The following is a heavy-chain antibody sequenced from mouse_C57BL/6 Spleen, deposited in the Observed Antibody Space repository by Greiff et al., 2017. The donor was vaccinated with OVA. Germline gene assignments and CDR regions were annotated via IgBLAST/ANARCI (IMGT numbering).Heavy chain of an antibody. D-gene: IGHD1-1*01. CDR2: IYPGDGDT. CDR1: GYAFSSSW. CDR3: ARGDYGSSLYFDY. V-gene: IGHV1-82*01. J-gene: IGHJ2*01. Sequence: QVQLQQSGPELVKPGASVKISCKASGYAFSSSWMNWVKQRPGKGLEWIGRIYPGDGDTNYNGKFKGKATLTADKSSSTAYMQLSSLTSEDSAVYFCARGDYGSSLYFDYWGQGTTLTVSS.